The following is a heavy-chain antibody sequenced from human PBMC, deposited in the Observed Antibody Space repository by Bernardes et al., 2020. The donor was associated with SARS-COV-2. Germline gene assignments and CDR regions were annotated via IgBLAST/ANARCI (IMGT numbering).Heavy chain of an antibody. CDR3: AKDWNRYTGSYSRFDS. CDR2: ISGAGGFEI. V-gene: IGHV3-23*01. Sequence: GGSLRLSCVASGFDFSSFAVSWVRQAPGKGLEWVSGISGAGGFEIKYADSVRGRFTISRDDSKETVHLQMNSLKVEDAAVYYCAKDWNRYTGSYSRFDSWGQGTLVTVSS. J-gene: IGHJ4*02. CDR1: GFDFSSFA. D-gene: IGHD1-26*01.